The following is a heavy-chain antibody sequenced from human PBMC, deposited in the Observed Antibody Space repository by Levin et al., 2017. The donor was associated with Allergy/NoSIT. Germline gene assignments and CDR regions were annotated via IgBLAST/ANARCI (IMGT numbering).Heavy chain of an antibody. CDR1: GLIFSSYS. Sequence: SGGSLRLSCAASGLIFSSYSMNWVRQAPGKGLEWVSYIGSSSSTIYYADSVKGRFTISRDNAKNSLYLQMNSLRAEDTAVYYCAGASCSGGSCESYWGQGTLVTVSS. CDR3: AGASCSGGSCESY. V-gene: IGHV3-48*01. D-gene: IGHD2-15*01. CDR2: IGSSSSTI. J-gene: IGHJ4*02.